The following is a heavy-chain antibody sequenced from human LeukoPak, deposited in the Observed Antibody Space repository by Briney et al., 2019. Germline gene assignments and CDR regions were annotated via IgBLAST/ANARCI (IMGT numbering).Heavy chain of an antibody. CDR2: ISTYNGNT. V-gene: IGHV1-18*01. J-gene: IGHJ6*03. Sequence: ASVKVSCKASGYTFTNYGITWVRQAPGQGFEWMGWISTYNGNTNYAQNLQGRVTMTTDTSTSTAFMELRSLRSDDTAIYYCARETTMLRGLYYMDVWGKGATVTISS. D-gene: IGHD3-10*01. CDR1: GYTFTNYG. CDR3: ARETTMLRGLYYMDV.